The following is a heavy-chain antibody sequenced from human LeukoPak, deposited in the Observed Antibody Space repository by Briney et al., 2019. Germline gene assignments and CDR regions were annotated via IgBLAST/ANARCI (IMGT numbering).Heavy chain of an antibody. CDR2: ISGSGGST. D-gene: IGHD3-22*01. V-gene: IGHV3-23*01. CDR3: AKGTHYYDSSAPPGY. J-gene: IGHJ4*02. Sequence: GGSLRLSCAASGLTFSSYAMSWVRQAPGKGLEWVSAISGSGGSTYYADSVKGRFTISRDNSKNTLYLQMNSLRAEDTAVYYCAKGTHYYDSSAPPGYWGQGTLVTVSS. CDR1: GLTFSSYA.